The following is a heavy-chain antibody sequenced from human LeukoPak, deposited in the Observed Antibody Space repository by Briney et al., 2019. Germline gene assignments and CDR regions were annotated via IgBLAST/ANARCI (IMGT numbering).Heavy chain of an antibody. D-gene: IGHD3-22*01. Sequence: PGGSLRLSCATSGFTFSTYSMNWVRQAPGKGLEWVSFISSSSSTNIKYADSVKGRFTMSRDNTKKSLYLQMNSLRVEDTAVYYCARGSKSPNYIHSRGSLSYYYYMDVWGKGTTVTVSS. CDR1: GFTFSTYS. V-gene: IGHV3-21*01. J-gene: IGHJ6*03. CDR3: ARGSKSPNYIHSRGSLSYYYYMDV. CDR2: ISSSSSTNI.